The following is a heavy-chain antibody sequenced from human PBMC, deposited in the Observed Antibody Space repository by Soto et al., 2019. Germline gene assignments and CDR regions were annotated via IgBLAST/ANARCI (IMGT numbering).Heavy chain of an antibody. CDR2: IIPIFETS. J-gene: IGHJ6*02. CDR1: GGTFGSAA. V-gene: IGHV1-69*01. CDR3: VRGLRGDFSGGSSGGLDV. D-gene: IGHD3-3*01. Sequence: LQLVQSGAEVRKPGSSVTVSCRASGGTFGSAAISWVRQAPGQGLEWMGGIIPIFETSTYALKFQGRLTISADESTTTGYMVVRSLRLEDTATYFCVRGLRGDFSGGSSGGLDVWGQGTRVMVSS.